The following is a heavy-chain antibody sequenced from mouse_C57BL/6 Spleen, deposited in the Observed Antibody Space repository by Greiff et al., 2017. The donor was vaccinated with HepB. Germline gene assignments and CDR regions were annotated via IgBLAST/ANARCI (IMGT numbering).Heavy chain of an antibody. D-gene: IGHD1-1*01. CDR2: INPNNGGT. CDR1: GYTFTDYN. V-gene: IGHV1-22*01. J-gene: IGHJ2*01. Sequence: VQLQQSGPELVKPGASVKMSCKASGYTFTDYNMHWVKQSHGKSLEWIGYINPNNGGTSYNQKFKGKATLTVNKSSSTAYMELRSLTSEDSAFYYCARKAITTVVEYYFDYWGQGTTLTVSS. CDR3: ARKAITTVVEYYFDY.